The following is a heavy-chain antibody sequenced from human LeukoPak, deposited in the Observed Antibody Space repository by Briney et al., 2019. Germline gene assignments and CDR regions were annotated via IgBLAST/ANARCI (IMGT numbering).Heavy chain of an antibody. V-gene: IGHV4-61*10. Sequence: SETLSLTCTVSGGSLSSGVYYGTWIRQPAGKGLEWIGHIYTSGGTNYNPSLRSRVTISVDTSKNQISLKLSSVTAADTAIYYCERAPERWYSYGSYTYNYMDVWGRGTTVT. J-gene: IGHJ6*03. CDR1: GGSLSSGVYY. CDR2: IYTSGGT. D-gene: IGHD3-10*01. CDR3: ERAPERWYSYGSYTYNYMDV.